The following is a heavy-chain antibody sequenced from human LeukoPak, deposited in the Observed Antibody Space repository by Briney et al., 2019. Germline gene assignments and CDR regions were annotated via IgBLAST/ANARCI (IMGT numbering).Heavy chain of an antibody. CDR3: ARVLRYFDWLRAFDI. Sequence: SETLSLTCAVYGGSFSGYYWSWIRQPPGKGLEWIGEINHSGSTNYNPSLKSRVTISVDTSKNQFSLKLSSVTAADTAVYYCARVLRYFDWLRAFDIWGQGTMVTVSS. CDR1: GGSFSGYY. D-gene: IGHD3-9*01. J-gene: IGHJ3*02. V-gene: IGHV4-34*01. CDR2: INHSGST.